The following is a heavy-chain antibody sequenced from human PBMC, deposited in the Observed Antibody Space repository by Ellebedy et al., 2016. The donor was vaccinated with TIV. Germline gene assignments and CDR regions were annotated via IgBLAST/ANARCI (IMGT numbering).Heavy chain of an antibody. CDR2: INPNSGGT. J-gene: IGHJ4*02. V-gene: IGHV1-2*02. CDR3: ARAAYYYDSSGYPITPDY. Sequence: ASVKVSCKASGYTFTGYYMHWVRQAPGQGLEWMGWINPNSGGTNYAQKFQGRVTMTRDTSISTAYMELSRLRSDDTAVYYCARAAYYYDSSGYPITPDYWGQGTLVTVSS. D-gene: IGHD3-22*01. CDR1: GYTFTGYY.